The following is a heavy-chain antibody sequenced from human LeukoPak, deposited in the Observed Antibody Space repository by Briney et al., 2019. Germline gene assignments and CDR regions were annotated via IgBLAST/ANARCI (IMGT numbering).Heavy chain of an antibody. CDR1: GYTLTELS. V-gene: IGHV1-24*01. J-gene: IGHJ4*02. CDR3: ATGERGRQRVIPPPQN. D-gene: IGHD6-13*01. CDR2: FDPEDGET. Sequence: GASVKVSCKVSGYTLTELSMHWVRQAPGKGLEWMGGFDPEDGETIYAQKFQGRVTMTEDTSTDTAYMELSSLRSEDTAVYYCATGERGRQRVIPPPQNWGQGTLVTVSS.